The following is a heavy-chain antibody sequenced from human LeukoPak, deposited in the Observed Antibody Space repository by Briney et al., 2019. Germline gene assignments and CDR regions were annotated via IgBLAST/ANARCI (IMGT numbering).Heavy chain of an antibody. CDR3: TRSKADLYY. Sequence: SQTLSLTCAISGDSVSRTSSAWTWIRQSPSRGLEWLGRTYYRSKWYNEYAVSVKSRINIKPDTSKNQFSLQLNSVTPEDTAVYYCTRSKADLYYWGQGTLVTVSS. CDR1: GDSVSRTSSA. D-gene: IGHD6-19*01. J-gene: IGHJ4*02. V-gene: IGHV6-1*01. CDR2: TYYRSKWYN.